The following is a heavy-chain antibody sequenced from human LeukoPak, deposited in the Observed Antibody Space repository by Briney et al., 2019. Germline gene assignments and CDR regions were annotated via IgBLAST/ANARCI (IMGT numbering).Heavy chain of an antibody. CDR3: AREDGYCSGGNCYSYFDS. J-gene: IGHJ4*02. CDR2: IKQDGSEK. CDR1: GFTFSSYW. D-gene: IGHD2-15*01. Sequence: GGSLRLSCAASGFTFSSYWMSWVRQAPGKGLEWVANIKQDGSEKYYVDSVKGRFTITRDNARNSLFLQMNSLRAEDTAVYYCAREDGYCSGGNCYSYFDSWGQGTLVTVS. V-gene: IGHV3-7*01.